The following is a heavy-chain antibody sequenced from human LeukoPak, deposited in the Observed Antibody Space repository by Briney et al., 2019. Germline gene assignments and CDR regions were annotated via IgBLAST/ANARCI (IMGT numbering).Heavy chain of an antibody. Sequence: SETLSLTCAVYGGSSSGYYWSWIRQPPGKGLEWIGEINHRGSTNYNPSLKSRVTISVDTSKNQFSLKLSSVTAADTAVYYCARGLSYSTRNWFDPWGQGTLVTVSS. V-gene: IGHV4-34*01. CDR2: INHRGST. CDR1: GGSSSGYY. CDR3: ARGLSYSTRNWFDP. J-gene: IGHJ5*02. D-gene: IGHD6-13*01.